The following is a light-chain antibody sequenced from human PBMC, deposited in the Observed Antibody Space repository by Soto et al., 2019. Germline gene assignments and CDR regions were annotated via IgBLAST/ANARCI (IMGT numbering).Light chain of an antibody. CDR3: QQYGSSPRT. V-gene: IGKV3-20*01. J-gene: IGKJ1*01. Sequence: EIVLTQSPGTLSLSPGERATLSCRASQSVSSSYLAWYQQKPGQAPRLLIYDASSRATGIPDRFSGSGSGTDFTLTINRLEPEEFAVYYCQQYGSSPRTFGQGTKVEIK. CDR2: DAS. CDR1: QSVSSSY.